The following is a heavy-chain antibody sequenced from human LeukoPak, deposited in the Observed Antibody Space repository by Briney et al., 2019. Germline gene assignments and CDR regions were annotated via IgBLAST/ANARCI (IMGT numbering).Heavy chain of an antibody. CDR1: GFTFNTYN. D-gene: IGHD1-20*01. V-gene: IGHV3-48*04. Sequence: GGSLRLSCAASGFTFNTYNMNWVRQAPGKGLEWVSYISSSGSTIYYADSVKGRFTISRDNAKNSLYLQMSSLRAEDTAVYYCARSRITQTFDYWGQGTLVTVSS. J-gene: IGHJ4*02. CDR3: ARSRITQTFDY. CDR2: ISSSGSTI.